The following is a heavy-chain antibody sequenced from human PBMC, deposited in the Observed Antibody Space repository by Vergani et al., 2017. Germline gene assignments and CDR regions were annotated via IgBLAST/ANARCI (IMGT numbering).Heavy chain of an antibody. Sequence: QVQLVQSGAEVKKPGASVKVSCKASGYTFTSYAMHWVRQAPGQRLEWMGWINAGNGNTKYSQKFQGRVTITRDTSASTAYMELSSLRSEDTAVYYCAGSVVGYCSSTSCSAYDYWGQGTLVTVSS. CDR3: AGSVVGYCSSTSCSAYDY. CDR1: GYTFTSYA. V-gene: IGHV1-3*01. J-gene: IGHJ4*02. CDR2: INAGNGNT. D-gene: IGHD2-2*01.